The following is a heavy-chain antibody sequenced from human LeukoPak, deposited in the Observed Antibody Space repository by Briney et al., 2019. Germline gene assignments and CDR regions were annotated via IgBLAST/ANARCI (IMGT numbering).Heavy chain of an antibody. CDR1: GYSISSGYY. CDR3: ARYKQQLVGRTHFDY. V-gene: IGHV4-38-2*01. J-gene: IGHJ4*02. CDR2: IYHSGST. Sequence: PSETLSLTCAVSGYSISSGYYWGWIRQPPGKGLEWIGSIYHSGSTYYNTSLKSRVTISVDTSKNQFSLKLSSVTAADTAVYYCARYKQQLVGRTHFDYWGQGTLVTVSS. D-gene: IGHD6-13*01.